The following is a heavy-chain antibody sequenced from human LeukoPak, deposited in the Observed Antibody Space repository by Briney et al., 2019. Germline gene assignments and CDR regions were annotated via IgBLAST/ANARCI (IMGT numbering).Heavy chain of an antibody. CDR2: IIPIFGTA. D-gene: IGHD4-17*01. Sequence: SVKVSCKASGGTSSSYAISWVRQAPGQGLEWMGGIIPIFGTANYAQKFQGRVTITADESTSTAYMELSSLRSEDTAVYYCARTEGDYSYYYYYYGMDVWGQGTTVAVSS. CDR3: ARTEGDYSYYYYYYGMDV. CDR1: GGTSSSYA. V-gene: IGHV1-69*13. J-gene: IGHJ6*02.